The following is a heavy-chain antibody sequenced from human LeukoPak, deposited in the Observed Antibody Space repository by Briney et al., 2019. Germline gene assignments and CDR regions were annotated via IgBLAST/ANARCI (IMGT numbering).Heavy chain of an antibody. V-gene: IGHV1-8*01. Sequence: SVKVSCKDSGYTLTSHDINWVRQATGQGLEWMGWMNPNNGNTGYAHKFQGRGTMNRNTTISTAYMELSSLRSEDTAVYYCARVYYDILTGPLKNWFDPWGQGTLVTVSS. J-gene: IGHJ5*02. D-gene: IGHD3-9*01. CDR3: ARVYYDILTGPLKNWFDP. CDR2: MNPNNGNT. CDR1: GYTLTSHD.